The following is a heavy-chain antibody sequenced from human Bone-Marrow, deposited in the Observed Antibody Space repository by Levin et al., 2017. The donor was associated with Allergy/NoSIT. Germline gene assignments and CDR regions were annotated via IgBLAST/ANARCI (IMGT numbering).Heavy chain of an antibody. J-gene: IGHJ4*02. V-gene: IGHV4-39*01. CDR1: GGSVSNNSYY. Sequence: SETLSLTCSVSGGSVSNNSYYWGWIRQPPGKGLEWIGSMYHSGSTYYNPSLKSRVTISVDTSKNLFSLRLTTVTAADTAVYYCARHFISVAGIDSWGRGILVIASS. D-gene: IGHD6-19*01. CDR2: MYHSGST. CDR3: ARHFISVAGIDS.